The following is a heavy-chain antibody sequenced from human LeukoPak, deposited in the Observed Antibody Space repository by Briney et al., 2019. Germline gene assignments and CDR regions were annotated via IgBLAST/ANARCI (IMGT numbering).Heavy chain of an antibody. CDR1: GFTFSSYS. V-gene: IGHV3-21*01. CDR2: ISSSSSYI. D-gene: IGHD6-6*01. CDR3: ARAYIAARLVDY. Sequence: GGSLRLSCAASGFTFSSYSMNWVRQAPGKGLEWVSSISSSSSYIYYADSVKGLFTISRDNAKNSLYLQMNSLRAEDTAVYYCARAYIAARLVDYWGRGTLVTVSS. J-gene: IGHJ4*02.